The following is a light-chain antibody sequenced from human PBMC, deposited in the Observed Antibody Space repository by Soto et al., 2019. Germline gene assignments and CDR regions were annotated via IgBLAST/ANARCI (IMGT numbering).Light chain of an antibody. CDR1: QSVSSN. V-gene: IGKV3-15*01. Sequence: EIVMTQSPATLSVSPGERATLSCRASQSVSSNLAWYQQKPGQAPSLLIYGASARATGIPARFSGSGSGTEFTLTISSLQSEDFAVYYCQQYDRWPVTFGGGTKVEIK. J-gene: IGKJ4*01. CDR2: GAS. CDR3: QQYDRWPVT.